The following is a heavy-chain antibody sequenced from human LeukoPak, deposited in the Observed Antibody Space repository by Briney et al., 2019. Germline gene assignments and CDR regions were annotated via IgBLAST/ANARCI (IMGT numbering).Heavy chain of an antibody. D-gene: IGHD3-3*02. CDR3: AKISSH. J-gene: IGHJ4*02. V-gene: IGHV3-30*02. CDR1: GFIFSSFG. Sequence: PGGSLRLSCVASGFIFSSFGMHWVRQAPRKGLEWVAFIRYDGSTKYYADSVKGRVTISRDNSRNTLYLEMNSLRADDTAVYYCAKISSHWGQGTLVTVSS. CDR2: IRYDGSTK.